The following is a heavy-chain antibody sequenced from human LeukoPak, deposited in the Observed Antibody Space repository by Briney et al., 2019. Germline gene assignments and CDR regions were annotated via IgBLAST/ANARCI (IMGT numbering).Heavy chain of an antibody. Sequence: PPETLSLTCTVSGGSIRSSYYYWGWIRQPPGKGRGWIGYFYYSRTTSYNPSLKSRATISVDTSNNQFSLKLSSVTAADTAVYYCARGDYGLYVFDSWGRGTLVTVSS. CDR3: ARGDYGLYVFDS. D-gene: IGHD4-17*01. CDR2: FYYSRTT. J-gene: IGHJ4*02. CDR1: GGSIRSSYYY. V-gene: IGHV4-31*03.